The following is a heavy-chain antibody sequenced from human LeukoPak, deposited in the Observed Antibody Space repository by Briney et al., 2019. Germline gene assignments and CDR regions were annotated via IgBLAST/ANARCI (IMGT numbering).Heavy chain of an antibody. CDR3: AKGKQLAPLGDAFDI. V-gene: IGHV1-46*01. CDR1: GYTFTSYY. Sequence: ASVKVSCKASGYTFTSYYMHWVQQAPGQGLEWMGIINPSGGSTSYAQKFQGRVTMTRDTSTSTVYMELSSLRAEDMALYYCAKGKQLAPLGDAFDIWGQGTMVTVSS. J-gene: IGHJ3*02. CDR2: INPSGGST. D-gene: IGHD6-6*01.